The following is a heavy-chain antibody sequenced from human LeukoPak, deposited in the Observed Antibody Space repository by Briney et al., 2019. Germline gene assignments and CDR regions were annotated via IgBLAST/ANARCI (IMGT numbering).Heavy chain of an antibody. CDR1: GFTFSSHW. Sequence: GGSLRLSCAASGFTFSSHWMSWVRQAPGKGLEWVANINQDGTEQYYVDSVKGRFTISRDNAKNTLYLQMNSLRAEDTAVYYCAKALRPGAIAAAVDYWGQGTLVTVSS. J-gene: IGHJ4*02. CDR3: AKALRPGAIAAAVDY. CDR2: INQDGTEQ. V-gene: IGHV3-7*03. D-gene: IGHD6-13*01.